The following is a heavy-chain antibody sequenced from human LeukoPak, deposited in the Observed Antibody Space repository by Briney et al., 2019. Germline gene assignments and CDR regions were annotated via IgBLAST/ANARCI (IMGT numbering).Heavy chain of an antibody. V-gene: IGHV4-59*01. CDR3: ARDSPLYDSSGYYYVGGNWFDP. CDR2: IYYSGST. Sequence: SETLSLTCTVSGGSISSYYWSWIRQPPGKGLEWIGYIYYSGSTNYNPSLKSRVTISVDTSKNQFSLKLSSVTAADTAVYYCARDSPLYDSSGYYYVGGNWFDPRGQGTLVTVSS. CDR1: GGSISSYY. J-gene: IGHJ5*02. D-gene: IGHD3-22*01.